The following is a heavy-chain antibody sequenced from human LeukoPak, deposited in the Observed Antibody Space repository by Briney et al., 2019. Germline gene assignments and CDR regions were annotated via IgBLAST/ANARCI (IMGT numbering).Heavy chain of an antibody. CDR1: GFTFSSYW. CDR2: ISSDGSST. J-gene: IGHJ6*04. V-gene: IGHV3-74*01. CDR3: ARAWDV. Sequence: PGGSLRLSCVASGFTFSSYWMHWVRQAPGKGLAWVSRISSDGSSTSYADSVKGRFTISRDNAKNTVYLEMNSLRAEDTAVYYCARAWDVWGKGTTVTISS.